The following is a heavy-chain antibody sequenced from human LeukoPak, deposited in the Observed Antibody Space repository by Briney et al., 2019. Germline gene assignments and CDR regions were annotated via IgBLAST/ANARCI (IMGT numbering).Heavy chain of an antibody. Sequence: GGSLRLSCAASGFTFSGSAIHWVRQASGKGLEWVGRIRSKANSYATAYAASVKGRFTISRDDSKDTAYLQVNSLKTEDTALYYCTSVDSSGYYLADIDHWGQGTLVTVSS. J-gene: IGHJ4*02. CDR2: IRSKANSYAT. V-gene: IGHV3-73*01. D-gene: IGHD3-22*01. CDR3: TSVDSSGYYLADIDH. CDR1: GFTFSGSA.